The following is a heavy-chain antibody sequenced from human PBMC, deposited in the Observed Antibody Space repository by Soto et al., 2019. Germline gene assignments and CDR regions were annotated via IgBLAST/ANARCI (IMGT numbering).Heavy chain of an antibody. V-gene: IGHV1-69*01. J-gene: IGHJ6*02. CDR2: IIPIFGPA. CDR1: GGTFSSYA. D-gene: IGHD6-6*01. Sequence: QVQLVQSGAEVKKPGSSVKVSCKASGGTFSSYAISWVRQAPGQGLEWMGGIIPIFGPANYAQKFQGRVTITADESTGTAYMELSSLRSEDTAVYYCARDISSIAARPPYRVYYCGMDVWGQGTTVTVSS. CDR3: ARDISSIAARPPYRVYYCGMDV.